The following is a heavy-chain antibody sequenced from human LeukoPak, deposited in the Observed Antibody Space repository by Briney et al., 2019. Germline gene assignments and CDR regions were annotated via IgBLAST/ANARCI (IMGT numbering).Heavy chain of an antibody. J-gene: IGHJ4*02. D-gene: IGHD5-18*01. CDR3: ARGGYSYGLPLGY. Sequence: SVKVSCKASGGTFSSYAISWVRQAPGQGVEWMGGIIPIFGTANYAQKFQGRVTITADESTSTAYMELSSLRSEDTAVYYCARGGYSYGLPLGYWGQGTLVTVSS. CDR1: GGTFSSYA. V-gene: IGHV1-69*13. CDR2: IIPIFGTA.